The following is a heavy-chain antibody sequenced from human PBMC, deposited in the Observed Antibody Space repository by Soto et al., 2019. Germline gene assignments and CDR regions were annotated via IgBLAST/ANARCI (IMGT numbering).Heavy chain of an antibody. V-gene: IGHV4-39*01. CDR1: GGSLSSSSYY. CDR2: IYYSGST. Sequence: SETLSLTCTVSGGSLSSSSYYWGWIRQPPGKGLEWIGSIYYSGSTYYNPSLKSRVTISVDTSKNQFSLKLSSVTAADTAVYYCARRGINSSSSPFDYWGQGTLVTVSS. D-gene: IGHD6-6*01. J-gene: IGHJ4*02. CDR3: ARRGINSSSSPFDY.